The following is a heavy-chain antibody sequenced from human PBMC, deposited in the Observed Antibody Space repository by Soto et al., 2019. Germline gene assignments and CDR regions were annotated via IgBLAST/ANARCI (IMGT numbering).Heavy chain of an antibody. CDR2: ISGSGGST. Sequence: VQLLESGGGLVQPGGSLRLSCAASGFTFSSYAMSWVRQAPGKGLEWVSAISGSGGSTYYADSVKGRFTISRDNSKNTLYLQMNSLRAEDTAVYYCAKDGYSGSGSTYYYYYYMDVWGKGTTVTVSS. J-gene: IGHJ6*03. V-gene: IGHV3-23*01. CDR1: GFTFSSYA. CDR3: AKDGYSGSGSTYYYYYYMDV. D-gene: IGHD3-10*01.